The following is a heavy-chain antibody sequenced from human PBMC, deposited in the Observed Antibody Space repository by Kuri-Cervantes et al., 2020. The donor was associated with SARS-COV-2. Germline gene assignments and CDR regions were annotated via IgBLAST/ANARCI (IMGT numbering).Heavy chain of an antibody. CDR2: IYPGDSDT. CDR3: ARGGGPSLRYYYYMDV. J-gene: IGHJ6*03. CDR1: GYSFTRYW. Sequence: GESLKISCKGSGYSFTRYWIGWVRQMPGKGLEWMGIIYPGDSDTRYSPSIQGQVTISADKSISTAYLQWSSLKASDTAMYYCARGGGPSLRYYYYMDVWGKGTTVTVSS. D-gene: IGHD2-15*01. V-gene: IGHV5-51*01.